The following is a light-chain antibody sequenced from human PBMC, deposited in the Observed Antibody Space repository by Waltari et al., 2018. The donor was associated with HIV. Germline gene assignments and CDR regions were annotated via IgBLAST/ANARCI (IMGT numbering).Light chain of an antibody. V-gene: IGLV1-47*01. CDR1: SSHIGSNS. CDR2: MSD. Sequence: QSVLTQPPSASGTPGQRVTIPCSGSSSHIGSNSVYWYQQRPGTAPKLLIYMSDQRPSGVPDRFSESKSGTSASLAISGLRSEDEAEYYCAAWDDSLSATVFGGGTKLTVL. J-gene: IGLJ2*01. CDR3: AAWDDSLSATV.